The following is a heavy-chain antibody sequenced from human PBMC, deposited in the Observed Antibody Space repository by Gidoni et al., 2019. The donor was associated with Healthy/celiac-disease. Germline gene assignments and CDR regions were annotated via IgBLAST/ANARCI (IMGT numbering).Heavy chain of an antibody. D-gene: IGHD3-22*01. J-gene: IGHJ5*02. Sequence: QVQLVQSGAEVKKPGSSVKVSCKDSGGTFSCYAISWVRQAPGQGLEGMGRLIPILGIANDAQKFQGRVTKTADKSTSTAYMELSSLRSEDTAVYYCARDMYYYDSSGFYWFDPWGQGTLVTVSS. CDR3: ARDMYYYDSSGFYWFDP. CDR2: LIPILGIA. V-gene: IGHV1-69*04. CDR1: GGTFSCYA.